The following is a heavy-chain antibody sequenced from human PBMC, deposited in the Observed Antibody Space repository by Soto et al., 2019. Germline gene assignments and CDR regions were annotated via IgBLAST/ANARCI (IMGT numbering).Heavy chain of an antibody. D-gene: IGHD2-8*01. CDR2: INPGGSIT. Sequence: EEQLVESGGGLVQPGGSLRLSCAASGFTFSSYWMHWVRQAPGKGLVWVSRINPGGSITAYEDSVKGRFTISRDNPKNTLYLQMNSLRGDDTAVYYCARVPTGKYGVWNYWGQGTLVTVSS. V-gene: IGHV3-74*01. CDR3: ARVPTGKYGVWNY. CDR1: GFTFSSYW. J-gene: IGHJ4*02.